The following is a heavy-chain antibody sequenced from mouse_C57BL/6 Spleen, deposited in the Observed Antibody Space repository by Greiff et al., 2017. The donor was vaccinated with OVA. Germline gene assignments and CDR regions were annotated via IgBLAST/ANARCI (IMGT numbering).Heavy chain of an antibody. CDR1: GYTFTSYW. CDR3: ARETGPWFAY. CDR2: IDPSDSET. J-gene: IGHJ3*01. V-gene: IGHV1-52*01. D-gene: IGHD3-1*01. Sequence: QVQLQKPGAELVRPGSSVKLSCKASGYTFTSYWMHWVKQRPIQGLEWIGNIDPSDSETHYNQKFKDKATLTVDKSSSTAYMQLSSLTSEDSAVYYCARETGPWFAYWGQGTLVTVSA.